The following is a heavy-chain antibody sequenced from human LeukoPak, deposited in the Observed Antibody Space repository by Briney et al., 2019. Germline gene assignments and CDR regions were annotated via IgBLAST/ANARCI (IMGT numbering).Heavy chain of an antibody. J-gene: IGHJ4*02. CDR3: AREGSGSGVRELDY. D-gene: IGHD3-10*01. CDR1: GFTFSSYD. Sequence: GGSLRLSCAASGFTFSSYDMHWVRQVPGKGLEWVSAIGRIDDTYYPVSVKGRFTISREDAKNSLYLQMNSLRDGDTAVYYCAREGSGSGVRELDYWGRGTLVTVSS. CDR2: IGRIDDT. V-gene: IGHV3-13*01.